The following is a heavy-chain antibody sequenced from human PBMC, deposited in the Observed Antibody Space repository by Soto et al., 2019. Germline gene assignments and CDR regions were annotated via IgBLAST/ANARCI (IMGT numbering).Heavy chain of an antibody. Sequence: GGSLRLSCAASGFTFSSYAMSWVRQAPGKGLEWVSAISGSGGSTYYADSVKGRFTISRDNSKNTLYLQMNSLRAGDTAVYYCAKGGNYYAHYGMDVWGQGTTVTVSS. V-gene: IGHV3-23*01. J-gene: IGHJ6*02. CDR3: AKGGNYYAHYGMDV. CDR1: GFTFSSYA. CDR2: ISGSGGST. D-gene: IGHD3-10*01.